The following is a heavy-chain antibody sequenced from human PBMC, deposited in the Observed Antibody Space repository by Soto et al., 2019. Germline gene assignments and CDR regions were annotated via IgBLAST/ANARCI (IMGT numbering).Heavy chain of an antibody. J-gene: IGHJ4*02. CDR1: GGSISSYY. CDR2: IYRGGST. Sequence: SETLSLTCIVSGGSISSYYWIWIRQPPGKGLEWIGYIYRGGSTTYSPSLQSRASISVDTSKNQFSLKLSSVTAADTAVYYCARYGGTAVAGRFDSWGQGTLVTVSS. D-gene: IGHD6-19*01. CDR3: ARYGGTAVAGRFDS. V-gene: IGHV4-59*01.